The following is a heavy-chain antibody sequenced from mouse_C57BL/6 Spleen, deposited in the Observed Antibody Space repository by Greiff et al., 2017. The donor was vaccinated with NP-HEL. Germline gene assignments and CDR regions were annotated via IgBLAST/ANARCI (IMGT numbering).Heavy chain of an antibody. D-gene: IGHD1-1*01. J-gene: IGHJ3*01. CDR1: GYSITSGYY. CDR2: ISYDGSN. V-gene: IGHV3-6*01. CDR3: AREGYYGSSPWFAY. Sequence: EVQLQQSGPGLVKPSQSLSLTCSVTGYSITSGYYWNWIRQFPGNKLEWMGYISYDGSNNYNPSLKNRISITRDTSKNQFCLKLNSVTTEDTATYYCAREGYYGSSPWFAYWGQGTLVTVSA.